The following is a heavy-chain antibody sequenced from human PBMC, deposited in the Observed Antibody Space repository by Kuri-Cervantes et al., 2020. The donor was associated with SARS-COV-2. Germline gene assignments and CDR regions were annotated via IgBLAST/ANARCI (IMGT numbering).Heavy chain of an antibody. CDR2: ISGSGGST. J-gene: IGHJ6*02. V-gene: IGHV3-23*01. Sequence: GGSLTLSCAASGFTFSSYAMSWVRQAPGKGLEWVSAISGSGGSTYYANSVKGRFTIPRDNSKNTLYLQMNSVIAEDTAVYYCAIDGGNYVGGMDVWGQGTTVTVSS. CDR1: GFTFSSYA. CDR3: AIDGGNYVGGMDV. D-gene: IGHD4-11*01.